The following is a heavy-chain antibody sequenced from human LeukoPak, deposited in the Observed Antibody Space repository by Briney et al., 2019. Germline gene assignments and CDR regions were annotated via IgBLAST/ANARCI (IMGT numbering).Heavy chain of an antibody. Sequence: PGGSLRLSCAASGFTFSSYAMSWVRQAPGKGLEWVSAISGRGGSTYYADSVKGRFTISRDNSKNTLYLQMNSLRAEDTAVYYCAKDQLWFGEGFWDIWGQGTMVTVSS. D-gene: IGHD3-10*01. CDR1: GFTFSSYA. J-gene: IGHJ3*02. CDR3: AKDQLWFGEGFWDI. CDR2: ISGRGGST. V-gene: IGHV3-23*01.